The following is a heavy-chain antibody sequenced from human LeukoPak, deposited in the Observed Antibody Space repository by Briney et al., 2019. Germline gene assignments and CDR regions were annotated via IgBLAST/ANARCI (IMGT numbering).Heavy chain of an antibody. D-gene: IGHD6-19*01. Sequence: SETLSLTFTVSGGSISSYYWSWIRQPPGKGLEWIGYIYYSGSTNYNPSLKSRVTISVDTSKNQFSLKLSSVTAADTAVYYCASIAVAGDFDYWGQGTLVTVSS. CDR1: GGSISSYY. J-gene: IGHJ4*02. CDR3: ASIAVAGDFDY. V-gene: IGHV4-59*01. CDR2: IYYSGST.